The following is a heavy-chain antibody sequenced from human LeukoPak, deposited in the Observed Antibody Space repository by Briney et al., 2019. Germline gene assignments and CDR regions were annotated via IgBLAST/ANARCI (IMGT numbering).Heavy chain of an antibody. CDR1: GFTFSSYG. V-gene: IGHV3-30*18. CDR3: AKEFGAFGDY. D-gene: IGHD3-10*01. Sequence: GGSPRLSCAASGFTFSSYGMHWVRQAPGKGLEWVAVISYDGSNKYYADSVKGRFTISRDNSKNTLYLQMNSLRAEDTAVYYCAKEFGAFGDYWGQGTLVTVSS. J-gene: IGHJ4*02. CDR2: ISYDGSNK.